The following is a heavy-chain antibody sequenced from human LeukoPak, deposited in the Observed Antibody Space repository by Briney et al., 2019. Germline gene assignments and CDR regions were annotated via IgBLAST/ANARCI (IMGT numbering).Heavy chain of an antibody. J-gene: IGHJ4*02. Sequence: PGGSLRLSCAASGFTFSSYSMNWVRQAPGKGLEWVSSISSSSSYIYYADSVKGRFTISRDNAKNSLYLQMNSLRAEDTAVYYCARDRGLGHYYDRLDYWGQGTLVTVSS. CDR1: GFTFSSYS. CDR2: ISSSSSYI. V-gene: IGHV3-21*01. CDR3: ARDRGLGHYYDRLDY. D-gene: IGHD3-22*01.